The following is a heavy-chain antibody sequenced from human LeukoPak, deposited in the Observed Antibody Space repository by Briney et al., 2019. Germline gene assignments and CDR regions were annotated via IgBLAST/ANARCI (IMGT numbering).Heavy chain of an antibody. Sequence: SQTLSLTCAISGDSVSSNDAAWNWIRQSPSRGLEWLGRTYYRSKWYNDYALSVKSRVTINPDTSKNQFSLQLNSVTPEDTAVYYCARGTSGNYYNYYGMDVWGQGTTVTVSS. CDR2: TYYRSKWYN. J-gene: IGHJ6*02. V-gene: IGHV6-1*01. CDR1: GDSVSSNDAA. D-gene: IGHD1-1*01. CDR3: ARGTSGNYYNYYGMDV.